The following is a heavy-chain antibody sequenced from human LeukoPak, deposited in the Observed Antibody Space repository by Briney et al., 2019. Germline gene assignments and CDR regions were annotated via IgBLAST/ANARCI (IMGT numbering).Heavy chain of an antibody. D-gene: IGHD1-1*01. CDR3: AGDRNDETFDY. CDR1: GYTFTSYG. V-gene: IGHV1-18*01. CDR2: ISAYNGNT. Sequence: ASVKVSCKASGYTFTSYGISWVRQAPGQGLERMGWISAYNGNTNYAQKLQGRVTMTTDTSTSTAYMELRSLRSDDTAVYYCAGDRNDETFDYWGQGTLVTVSS. J-gene: IGHJ4*02.